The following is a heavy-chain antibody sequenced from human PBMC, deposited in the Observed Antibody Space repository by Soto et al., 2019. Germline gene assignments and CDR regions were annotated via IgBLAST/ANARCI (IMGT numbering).Heavy chain of an antibody. J-gene: IGHJ5*02. CDR1: GGSINNDNDY. D-gene: IGHD3-3*01. V-gene: IGHV4-39*01. CDR2: IFYNGFT. Sequence: SGTQSLTYTVSGGSINNDNDYWGWIRQPPGKGLEWIGIIFYNGFTYYSPSLKSRVTISVDTSKNQFSLKLTSVTAADTAVYYCARQDDFWSGSGWFDPWGQGTLVTVSS. CDR3: ARQDDFWSGSGWFDP.